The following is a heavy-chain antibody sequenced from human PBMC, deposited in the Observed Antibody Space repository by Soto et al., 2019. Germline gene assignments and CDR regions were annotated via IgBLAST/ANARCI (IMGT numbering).Heavy chain of an antibody. Sequence: QLQLQESGPGLVKPSETLSLTYTVSGGSISSSSYYWGWIRQPPGKGLEWIGSIYYSGSTYYNPSLKSRVTISVDTSKNQFSLKLSSVTAADTAVYYCASPRGVRGVINGPIDYWGQGTLVTVSS. CDR3: ASPRGVRGVINGPIDY. V-gene: IGHV4-39*01. D-gene: IGHD3-10*01. J-gene: IGHJ4*02. CDR2: IYYSGST. CDR1: GGSISSSSYY.